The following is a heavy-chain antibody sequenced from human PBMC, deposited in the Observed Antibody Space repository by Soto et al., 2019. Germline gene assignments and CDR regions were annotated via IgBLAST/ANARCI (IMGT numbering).Heavy chain of an antibody. V-gene: IGHV3-64D*06. Sequence: RRLSCSASGFTFSIYAMHWVRQAPGKGLEYVSAVSTNGGTSYYADSVKGRFTISRDNSRNTLYLQMNSLRPEDTAVYYCAKDRAPRDGYKTQPGSWGLGTLVTVSS. J-gene: IGHJ5*02. CDR2: VSTNGGTS. CDR1: GFTFSIYA. CDR3: AKDRAPRDGYKTQPGS. D-gene: IGHD5-12*01.